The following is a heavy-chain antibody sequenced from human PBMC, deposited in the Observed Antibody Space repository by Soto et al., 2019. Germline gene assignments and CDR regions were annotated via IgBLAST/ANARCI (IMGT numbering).Heavy chain of an antibody. CDR1: GVTFTSSA. CDR3: AAAYYYDSSGYHNDAFDI. V-gene: IGHV1-58*01. Sequence: GASVKVSCKASGVTFTSSAVQWVRQARGQRLEWIGWIVVGSGNTNYAQKFQERVTITRDMSTSTAYMELSSLRSEDTAVYYCAAAYYYDSSGYHNDAFDIWGQGTMVTVSS. D-gene: IGHD3-22*01. CDR2: IVVGSGNT. J-gene: IGHJ3*02.